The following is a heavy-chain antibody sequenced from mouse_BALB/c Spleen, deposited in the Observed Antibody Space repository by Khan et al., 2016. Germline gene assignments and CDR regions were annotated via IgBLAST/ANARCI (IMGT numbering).Heavy chain of an antibody. Sequence: VQLKQSGAELVKPGASVKLSCTATGFNIKDTYMHWVKQRPEQGLEWIGRIDPANGNTKYDPKFQGKATITVDTSSNTAYLQLSSLTSEDTAVYYCARSPYDYDVGFTYWLHRTLLTVSA. CDR3: ARSPYDYDVGFTY. D-gene: IGHD2-4*01. V-gene: IGHV14-3*02. CDR2: IDPANGNT. CDR1: GFNIKDTY. J-gene: IGHJ3*01.